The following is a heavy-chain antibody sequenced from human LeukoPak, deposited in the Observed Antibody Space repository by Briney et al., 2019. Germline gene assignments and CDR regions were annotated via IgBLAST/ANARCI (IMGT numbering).Heavy chain of an antibody. CDR3: ARDAAGWFDY. V-gene: IGHV3-48*04. CDR1: GFTFSSYW. CDR2: IRSDGSTI. D-gene: IGHD6-19*01. J-gene: IGHJ4*02. Sequence: GGSLRLSCAASGFTFSSYWMNWVRQAPGKGLEWVSYIRSDGSTIYYADSVKGRFTISRDNAKNSLYLQMNSLRAEDTAVYYCARDAAGWFDYWGQGTLVTVSS.